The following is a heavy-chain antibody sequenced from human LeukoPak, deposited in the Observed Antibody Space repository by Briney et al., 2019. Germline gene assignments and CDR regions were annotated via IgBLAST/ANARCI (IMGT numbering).Heavy chain of an antibody. CDR2: ISAYNGNT. CDR3: ARDLRYSSSPDAFDI. Sequence: ASVKVSCKASGYTFTNYILSWVRQAPGQGLEWMGWISAYNGNTNYAQKLQGRVTMTTDTSTSTAYMELRSLRSDDTAVYYCARDLRYSSSPDAFDIWGQGTMVTVSS. V-gene: IGHV1-18*01. D-gene: IGHD6-13*01. CDR1: GYTFTNYI. J-gene: IGHJ3*02.